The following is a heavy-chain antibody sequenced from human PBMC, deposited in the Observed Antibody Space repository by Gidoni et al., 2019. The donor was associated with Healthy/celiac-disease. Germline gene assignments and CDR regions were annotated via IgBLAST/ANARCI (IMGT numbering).Heavy chain of an antibody. CDR1: GFTFRRYG. V-gene: IGHV3-30*18. CDR2: ISYDGSNK. Sequence: QVQLVASGGGGAQPGRSLSLSCAASGFTFRRYGLHWVRQAPGKGLEWVAVISYDGSNKYYADSVKGRFTISRDNSKNTLYLQMNRLRAEDTAVYYCAKDQCSSTSCPFDYWGQGTLVTVSS. D-gene: IGHD2-2*01. J-gene: IGHJ4*02. CDR3: AKDQCSSTSCPFDY.